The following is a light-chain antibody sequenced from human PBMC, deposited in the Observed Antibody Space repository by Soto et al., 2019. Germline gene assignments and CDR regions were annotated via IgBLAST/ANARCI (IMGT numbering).Light chain of an antibody. CDR1: SSNIGSNT. Sequence: QAVLTQPPSASGTPRQRVTVSCSGSSSNIGSNTVNWYQQLPGTAPKLLIYSNNQRPSGVPDRFSGSKSCTSASLAISGLQSEDEADYYCAAWDDSLNVVVFGGGTKRTVL. V-gene: IGLV1-44*01. J-gene: IGLJ2*01. CDR3: AAWDDSLNVVV. CDR2: SNN.